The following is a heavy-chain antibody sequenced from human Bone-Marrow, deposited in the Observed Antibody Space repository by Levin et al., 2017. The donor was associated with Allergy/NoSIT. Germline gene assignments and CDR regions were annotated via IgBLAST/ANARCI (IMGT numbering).Heavy chain of an antibody. V-gene: IGHV3-13*04. Sequence: PGGSLRLSCAASGFTFSSYDMHWVRQATGRGLEWVSAIGTAADSYYSGSVKGRFTVSRDNAKNSFYLQMNSLRAGDTAVYYCASVALPRYCTSTCCSDSGYYFDYWGQGTLVTVSS. CDR3: ASVALPRYCTSTCCSDSGYYFDY. CDR1: GFTFSSYD. CDR2: IGTAADS. J-gene: IGHJ4*02. D-gene: IGHD2-2*01.